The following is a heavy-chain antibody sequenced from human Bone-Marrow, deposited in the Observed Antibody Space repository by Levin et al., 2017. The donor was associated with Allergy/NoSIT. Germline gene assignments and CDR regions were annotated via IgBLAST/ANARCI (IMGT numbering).Heavy chain of an antibody. Sequence: LSLTCVASGFTVSSNYMSWVRQAPGKGFEWVSVIYSGGSTDYADSVKGRFTISRDNSKNTLYLQMSSLRAEDTAVYFCARKHMYGLDWGHGTLVTVSS. V-gene: IGHV3-53*01. D-gene: IGHD2-21*01. J-gene: IGHJ4*01. CDR2: IYSGGST. CDR3: ARKHMYGLD. CDR1: GFTVSSNY.